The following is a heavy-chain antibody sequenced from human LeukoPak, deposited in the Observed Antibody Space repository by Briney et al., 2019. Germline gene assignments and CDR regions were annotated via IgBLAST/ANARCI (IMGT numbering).Heavy chain of an antibody. Sequence: GGSLRLSYAASGFTFSTYSMNWVRQAPGKGLEWVSSISSSSSYIYYADSVKGRFTISRDNAKNSLYLQMNSLRAEDTAVYYCARDGAYSGYGHDNWFDPWGQGTLVTVSS. CDR1: GFTFSTYS. D-gene: IGHD5-12*01. CDR2: ISSSSSYI. CDR3: ARDGAYSGYGHDNWFDP. V-gene: IGHV3-21*01. J-gene: IGHJ5*02.